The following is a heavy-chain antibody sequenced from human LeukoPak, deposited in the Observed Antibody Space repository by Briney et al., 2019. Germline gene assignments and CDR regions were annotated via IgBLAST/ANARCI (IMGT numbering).Heavy chain of an antibody. CDR3: ANDTRYDCYFDY. D-gene: IGHD3-3*01. CDR2: ISYDGSNK. Sequence: GGSLRLSSAPSRDTFSIYGIYCVRQAPGKGLEWVAVISYDGSNKYYADSVKGRFTISRDNSKNTLYLQMNSLRAEDTAVYYCANDTRYDCYFDYWGQGTLVTVSS. V-gene: IGHV3-30*18. CDR1: RDTFSIYG. J-gene: IGHJ4*02.